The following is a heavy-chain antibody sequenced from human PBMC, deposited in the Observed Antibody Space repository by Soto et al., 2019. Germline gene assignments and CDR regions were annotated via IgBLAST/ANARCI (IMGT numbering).Heavy chain of an antibody. CDR1: GFTFDDYT. V-gene: IGHV3-43*01. J-gene: IGHJ6*02. Sequence: GGSLRLSCAASGFTFDDYTMHWGRQAPGKGLEWVSLISWDGGSTYYADSVKGRFTISRDNSKNSLYLQMNSLRTEDTALYYCAKDTVATIKAGRYGMDVWGQGTTVTVSS. CDR2: ISWDGGST. CDR3: AKDTVATIKAGRYGMDV. D-gene: IGHD5-12*01.